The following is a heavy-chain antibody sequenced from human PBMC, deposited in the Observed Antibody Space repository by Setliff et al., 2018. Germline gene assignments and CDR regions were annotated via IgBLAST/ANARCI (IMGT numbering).Heavy chain of an antibody. V-gene: IGHV1-46*01. CDR3: ARGSDTGPYYFDY. CDR1: GYTFTNYH. CDR2: INPSGGST. D-gene: IGHD3-10*01. Sequence: ASVKVSCKASGYTFTNYHMHWVRQAPGQGLEWMGVINPSGGSTSYAQKFQGRVTITRDTSTSTAYMELSSLRSEDTAVYYCARGSDTGPYYFDYWGQGTLVTVSS. J-gene: IGHJ4*02.